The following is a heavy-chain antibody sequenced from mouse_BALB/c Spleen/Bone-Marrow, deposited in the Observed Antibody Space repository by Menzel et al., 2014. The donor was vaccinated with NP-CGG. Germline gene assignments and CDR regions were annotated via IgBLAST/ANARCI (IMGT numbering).Heavy chain of an antibody. Sequence: QVHVKQSGAELVKPGASVKLSCKASGYSFTNYYMYWVKRRPGQGLEWIGEINPSNSGTNFNEKFKNKATLTVDKSSSTAYMQLSSLTSEDSAVYYCTRSNYGYWYFDVWGAGTTVTVSS. D-gene: IGHD1-1*01. J-gene: IGHJ1*01. CDR3: TRSNYGYWYFDV. CDR1: GYSFTNYY. V-gene: IGHV1S81*02. CDR2: INPSNSGT.